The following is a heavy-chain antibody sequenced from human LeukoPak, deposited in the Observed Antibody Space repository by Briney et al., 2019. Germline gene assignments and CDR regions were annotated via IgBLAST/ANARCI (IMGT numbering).Heavy chain of an antibody. CDR1: GFTLGRKG. CDR3: AADTGGYAIY. V-gene: IGHV3-30*02. CDR2: IGYVGSNK. D-gene: IGHD3-16*01. J-gene: IGHJ4*02. Sequence: GGSVRLSWAPAGFTLGRKGMHWVRQAPGRGLGGVAFIGYVGSNKYSADSVTGRFTISRDNSKNTLYLQMNSLRAEDTAVYYCAADTGGYAIYWGQGTLVTVSS.